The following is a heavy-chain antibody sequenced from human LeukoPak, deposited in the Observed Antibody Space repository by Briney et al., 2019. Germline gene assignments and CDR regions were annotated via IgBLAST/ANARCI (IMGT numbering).Heavy chain of an antibody. Sequence: GASVKVSCKDSGYTFTSYDINWVRQATGQGLEWMGWMNPNSGNTGYAQKFQGRVTMTRNTSISTAYMELSSLRSEDTAVYYCASRIAVAGTSDYWGQGTLVTVSS. CDR3: ASRIAVAGTSDY. CDR1: GYTFTSYD. CDR2: MNPNSGNT. J-gene: IGHJ4*02. D-gene: IGHD6-19*01. V-gene: IGHV1-8*01.